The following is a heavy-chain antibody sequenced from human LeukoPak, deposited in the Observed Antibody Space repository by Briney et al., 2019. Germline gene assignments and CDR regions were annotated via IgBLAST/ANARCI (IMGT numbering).Heavy chain of an antibody. D-gene: IGHD2-2*01. Sequence: GGSLRPSCAASGFPFSNYGMHWVRQAPGQGLEWMGWINPNSGGTNYAQKFQGRVTMTRDTSISTAYMELSRLRSDDTAVYYCVREEGYCSSTSCSAPFDYWGQGTLVTVSS. V-gene: IGHV1-2*02. J-gene: IGHJ4*02. CDR1: GFPFSNYG. CDR2: INPNSGGT. CDR3: VREEGYCSSTSCSAPFDY.